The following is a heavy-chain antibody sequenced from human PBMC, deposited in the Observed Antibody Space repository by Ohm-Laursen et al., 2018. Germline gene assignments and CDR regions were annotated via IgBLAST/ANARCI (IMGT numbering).Heavy chain of an antibody. J-gene: IGHJ4*02. Sequence: SLRLSCTASGFTFSSYWMTWVRQPPGKGLEWVANIKPDASEEHYVDSVKGRFTISRDNANNSVYLQMNSLRAEDTAVYYCARDPPEDSSWYADYWGQGTLVTVSP. CDR1: GFTFSSYW. D-gene: IGHD6-13*01. V-gene: IGHV3-7*01. CDR2: IKPDASEE. CDR3: ARDPPEDSSWYADY.